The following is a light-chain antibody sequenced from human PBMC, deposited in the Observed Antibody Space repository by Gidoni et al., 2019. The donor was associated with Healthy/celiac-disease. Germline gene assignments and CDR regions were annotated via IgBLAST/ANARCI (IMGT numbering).Light chain of an antibody. CDR1: QSVLYSSNNKNY. CDR3: QQHYSTPLT. CDR2: WAS. V-gene: IGKV4-1*01. J-gene: IGKJ4*01. Sequence: DIVMTQSPDSLTVSLGERATINCKSSQSVLYSSNNKNYLAWYQQKPGQPPKLLIYWASTRESGVPDRFSGSGSGTDFTLTISSLKAEDVAVYYCQQHYSTPLTFGGGTKVKIK.